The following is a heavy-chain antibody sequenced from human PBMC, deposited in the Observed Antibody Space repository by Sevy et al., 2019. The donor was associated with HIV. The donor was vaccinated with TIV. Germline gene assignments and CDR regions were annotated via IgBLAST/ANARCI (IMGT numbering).Heavy chain of an antibody. J-gene: IGHJ4*02. CDR3: ARAIAAAAGF. Sequence: GGSLRLSCAASGFTPSTYGMHWVRQAPGKGLEWLANINQDGSTQYYAASVKGRFTISRDNAKNLVYLQMNTMRPEDTGLYYCARAIAAAAGFWGQGTLVTVSS. CDR2: INQDGSTQ. D-gene: IGHD6-13*01. CDR1: GFTPSTYG. V-gene: IGHV3-7*01.